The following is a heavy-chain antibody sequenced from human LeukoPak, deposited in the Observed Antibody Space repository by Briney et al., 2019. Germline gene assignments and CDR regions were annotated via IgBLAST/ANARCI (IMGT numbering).Heavy chain of an antibody. J-gene: IGHJ5*02. Sequence: GGSLRLSCAASGFTFSSYAMSWVRQAPGKGLEWVSAISGSGGSTYYADSVKGRFTISRYNSKNTLYLQMNSLRAEDTAVYYCAKNVEVPSWFDPWGQGTLVTVSS. CDR2: ISGSGGST. V-gene: IGHV3-23*01. CDR3: AKNVEVPSWFDP. D-gene: IGHD1-7*01. CDR1: GFTFSSYA.